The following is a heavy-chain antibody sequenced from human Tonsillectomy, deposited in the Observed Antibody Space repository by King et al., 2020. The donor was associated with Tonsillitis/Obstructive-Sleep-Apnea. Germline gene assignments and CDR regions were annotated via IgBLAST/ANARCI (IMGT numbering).Heavy chain of an antibody. CDR1: GGSISSSSYY. J-gene: IGHJ2*01. Sequence: QLQESGPGLVKPSETLSLTCTVSGGSISSSSYYWGWIRQPPGKGLEWIGSIYYSGSTYYNPSLKSRVTISVDTSKNQFSLKLSSVTAADTAVYYCARHLRGATTVTPSSWYFDLWGRGTLVTVSS. D-gene: IGHD4-17*01. CDR2: IYYSGST. V-gene: IGHV4-39*01. CDR3: ARHLRGATTVTPSSWYFDL.